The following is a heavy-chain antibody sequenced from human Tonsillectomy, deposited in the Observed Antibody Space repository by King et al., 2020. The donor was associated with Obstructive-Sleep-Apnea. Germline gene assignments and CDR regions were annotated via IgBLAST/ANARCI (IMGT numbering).Heavy chain of an antibody. CDR2: LYSCGAT. CDR1: GFTVSSPY. D-gene: IGHD5-18*01. J-gene: IGHJ4*02. V-gene: IGHV3-66*01. CDR3: ARGLGYSYGYSFDY. Sequence: VQLVESGGGLFQPGGSLRRSCAVSGFTVSSPYMSWGLQAPGQGLEWFSTLYSCGATVYAASVKGRFTVSRDTSKNTLYLQMNSLRAEDTAVYFCARGLGYSYGYSFDYWGQGTLVTVSS.